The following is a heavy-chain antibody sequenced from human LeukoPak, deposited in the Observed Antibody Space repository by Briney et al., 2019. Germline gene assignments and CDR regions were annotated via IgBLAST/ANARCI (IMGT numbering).Heavy chain of an antibody. Sequence: PSETLSLTCTVSGGYTSNNNYYWAWIRQPPGKGLECIGSIYYSGSPYYNPSLKSRVTISVDTSKNQFSLRLSSVTAADTAVYYRATWRTAKTGFDYWAQGTLVTVSS. V-gene: IGHV4-39*01. CDR1: GGYTSNNNYY. J-gene: IGHJ4*02. CDR2: IYYSGSP. D-gene: IGHD1-1*01. CDR3: ATWRTAKTGFDY.